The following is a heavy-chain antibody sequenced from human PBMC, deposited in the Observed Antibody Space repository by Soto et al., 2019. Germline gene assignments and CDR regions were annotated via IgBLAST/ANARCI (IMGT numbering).Heavy chain of an antibody. CDR3: ARSIVVVTAADY. J-gene: IGHJ4*02. D-gene: IGHD2-21*02. V-gene: IGHV1-3*01. CDR2: INVGNGNT. Sequence: QVQLVQSGAEVKKPGVSVKVSCKASGYTFTSYAMHWVRQAPGQRLEWMGWINVGNGNTKYSQKFQGRVTITRDTSASTAYMELSSLRSEDTAVYYCARSIVVVTAADYWGQGTLVTVSS. CDR1: GYTFTSYA.